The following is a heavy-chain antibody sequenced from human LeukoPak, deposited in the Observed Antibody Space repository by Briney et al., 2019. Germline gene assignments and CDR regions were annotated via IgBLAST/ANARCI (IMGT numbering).Heavy chain of an antibody. D-gene: IGHD3-10*01. J-gene: IGHJ4*02. V-gene: IGHV3-53*01. Sequence: GGSLRLSCAASGFTVSSNYMSWVRQAPGKGLEWVSVIYSGGSTYYADSVKGRFTISRDNSKNTLYLQMNSLRAEDTAIYYCAKDELSGSFYEYWGQGTLVTVSS. CDR1: GFTVSSNY. CDR2: IYSGGST. CDR3: AKDELSGSFYEY.